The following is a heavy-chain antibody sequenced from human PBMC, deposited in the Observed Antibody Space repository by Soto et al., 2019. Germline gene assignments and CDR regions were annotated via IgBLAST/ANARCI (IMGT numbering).Heavy chain of an antibody. J-gene: IGHJ4*02. CDR2: ISSSSSYI. CDR3: ARRGPGTYFDY. D-gene: IGHD6-13*01. CDR1: GFNFKTYA. Sequence: GGSLRLSCAASGFNFKTYAIHWVRQAPGKGLEWVSSISSSSSYIYYADSVKGRFTISRDNSKNTLYLQMNSLRTEDTAVYYCARRGPGTYFDYWGQGTLVTVSS. V-gene: IGHV3-21*04.